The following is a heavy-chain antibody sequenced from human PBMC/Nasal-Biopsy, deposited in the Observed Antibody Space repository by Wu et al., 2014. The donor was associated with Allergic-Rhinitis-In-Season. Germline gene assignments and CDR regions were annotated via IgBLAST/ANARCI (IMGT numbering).Heavy chain of an antibody. CDR3: ARAPLGSCSSTSCYMYYFNY. J-gene: IGHJ4*02. CDR1: GDSVSSNSAA. V-gene: IGHV6-1*01. D-gene: IGHD2-2*02. CDR2: TYYRSKWYN. Sequence: AISGDSVSSNSAAWNWIRQSPSRGLEWLGRTYYRSKWYNDYAVSVKSRITINPDTSKNQFSLQLNSMTPEDTAVYYCARAPLGSCSSTSCYMYYFNYWGPGNPGHRLL.